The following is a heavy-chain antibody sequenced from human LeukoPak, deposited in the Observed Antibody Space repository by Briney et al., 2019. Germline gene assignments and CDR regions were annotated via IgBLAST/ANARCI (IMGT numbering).Heavy chain of an antibody. Sequence: GGSLRLSCVASGFTFSTYGMHWVRQAPGKGLEWLTFIRHDGTEKYYAVSVKGRFTISRDNSRNTLYLQVNSLGPDDTAVYYCARLMVGQAGVGATHFDYWGQGTLVSVSS. CDR3: ARLMVGQAGVGATHFDY. J-gene: IGHJ4*02. CDR1: GFTFSTYG. V-gene: IGHV3-30*02. CDR2: IRHDGTEK. D-gene: IGHD1-26*01.